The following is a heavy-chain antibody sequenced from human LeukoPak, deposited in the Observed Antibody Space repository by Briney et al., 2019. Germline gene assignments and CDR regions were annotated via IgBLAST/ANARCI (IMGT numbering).Heavy chain of an antibody. CDR3: ARDYYDSRYNWFDP. CDR2: IYYSGST. V-gene: IGHV4-59*01. D-gene: IGHD3-22*01. J-gene: IGHJ5*02. CDR1: GGSISGFY. Sequence: SETLSLTCTVSGGSISGFYWSWIRQPPGKGLEWIGYIYYSGSTNYNPSLKSRVTISVDTSKNQFSLKLSSVTAADTAVYYCARDYYDSRYNWFDPWGQGTLVTVSS.